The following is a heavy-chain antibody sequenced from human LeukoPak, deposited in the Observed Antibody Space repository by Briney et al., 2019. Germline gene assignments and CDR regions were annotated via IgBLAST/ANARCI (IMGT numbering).Heavy chain of an antibody. V-gene: IGHV1-18*01. J-gene: IGHJ4*02. CDR3: ARDALSVVTSPCDY. CDR2: TSGYSGDT. CDR1: GYTFTNYG. D-gene: IGHD2-21*02. Sequence: ASVKVSCKASGYTFTNYGISWVRQAPGQGLEWMGWTSGYSGDTYYAQKFKGRVTLTTDTSTGTAFMDLRSLRFDDTAVYFCARDALSVVTSPCDYWGQGTLVTVSS.